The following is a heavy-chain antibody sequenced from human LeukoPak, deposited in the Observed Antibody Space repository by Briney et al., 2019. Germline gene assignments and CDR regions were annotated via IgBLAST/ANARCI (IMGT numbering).Heavy chain of an antibody. J-gene: IGHJ5*02. CDR1: GYTFTDFS. CDR3: ARGHGSGYTNYFDP. V-gene: IGHV1-46*01. D-gene: IGHD3-10*01. Sequence: ASVKVSCKTSGYTFTDFSIHWVRQAPGQGLEWMGIINPTGGSAGFAQKFQGRVTMTRDMSTSTFYMELSSLRSEDTAVYYCARGHGSGYTNYFDPWGQRTLVTVSS. CDR2: INPTGGSA.